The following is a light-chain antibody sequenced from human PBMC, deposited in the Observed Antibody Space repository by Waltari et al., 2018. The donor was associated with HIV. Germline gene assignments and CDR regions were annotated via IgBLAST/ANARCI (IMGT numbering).Light chain of an antibody. CDR1: SSDVRAYNY. CDR3: SSYTSSSTLV. Sequence: QSALTPPASVTGSPGPSIPISRPGTSSDVRAYNYVSWYQQYPGKAPNLMIYEVSNRPSGVSNRFSGSKSGNTASLTISGLQTEDGADYYCSSYTSSSTLVFGGGSKLTVL. J-gene: IGLJ2*01. V-gene: IGLV2-14*01. CDR2: EVS.